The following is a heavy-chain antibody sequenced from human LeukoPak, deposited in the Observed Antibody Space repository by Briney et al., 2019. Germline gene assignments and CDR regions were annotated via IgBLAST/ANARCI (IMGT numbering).Heavy chain of an antibody. D-gene: IGHD6-13*01. Sequence: PGGSLRLSCAASGLTFSNYEMNWVRQAPGKGLEWLSYISSSSNMIFYAPSVKGRFTISRDNAKNSLYLQMNSLGAEDTAIYYCATASGGWYRYYFDSWGQGILVTVSS. V-gene: IGHV3-48*03. J-gene: IGHJ4*02. CDR3: ATASGGWYRYYFDS. CDR2: ISSSSNMI. CDR1: GLTFSNYE.